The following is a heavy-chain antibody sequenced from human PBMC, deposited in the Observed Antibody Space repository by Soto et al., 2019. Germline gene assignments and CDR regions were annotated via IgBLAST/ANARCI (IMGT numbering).Heavy chain of an antibody. V-gene: IGHV3-23*01. CDR3: AKHYYGFYYYGVDV. CDR1: GFTFTNCA. J-gene: IGHJ6*02. Sequence: GGSLRLSCAASGFTFTNCAMSWVRRAPGKGLEWVSSISATGGSTYYADSVKGRFTVSRDNSKNTLFLQVNSLRAEDTAVYYCAKHYYGFYYYGVDVWGQGTTVTVSS. CDR2: ISATGGST. D-gene: IGHD3-10*01.